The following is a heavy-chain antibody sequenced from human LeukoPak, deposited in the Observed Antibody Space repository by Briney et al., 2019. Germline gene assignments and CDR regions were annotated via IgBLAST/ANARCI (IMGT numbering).Heavy chain of an antibody. J-gene: IGHJ4*02. CDR3: ARHECDGGSCPIDY. V-gene: IGHV4-39*01. CDR2: IYYSGST. Sequence: SSETLSLTCTVSGGSISSSSYYWGWIRQPPGKGLEWIGSIYYSGSTYYNPSLKSRVTISVDTSKNQSSLKLSSVTAADTAVYYCARHECDGGSCPIDYWGQGTLVTVSS. CDR1: GGSISSSSYY. D-gene: IGHD2-15*01.